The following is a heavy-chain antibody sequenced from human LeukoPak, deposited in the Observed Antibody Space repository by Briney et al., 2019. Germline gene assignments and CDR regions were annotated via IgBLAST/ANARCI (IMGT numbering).Heavy chain of an antibody. V-gene: IGHV1-46*01. CDR1: GYTFTSYY. CDR2: INPTSGTT. CDR3: ARGSSNSARLFDY. J-gene: IGHJ4*02. Sequence: ASVKVSCKASGYTFTSYYMHWVRQAPEQGLEWMGIINPTSGTTTYAQKFQGRVTMTRDTSTSTVYMELSSLRSEDTAMYYCARGSSNSARLFDYRGQGTLVTVSS. D-gene: IGHD6-13*01.